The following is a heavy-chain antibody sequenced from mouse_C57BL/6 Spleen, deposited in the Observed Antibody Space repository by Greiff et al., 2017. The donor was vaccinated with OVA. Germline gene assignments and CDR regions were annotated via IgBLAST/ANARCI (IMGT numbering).Heavy chain of an antibody. Sequence: QVQLKQSGAELVKPGASVKLSCKASGYTFTSYWMHWVKQRPGQGLEWIGMIHPNSGSTNYNEKFKSKATLTVDKSSSTAYMQLSSLTSEDSAVYYCARRGVITTAPDYWGQGTTLTVSS. D-gene: IGHD1-1*01. CDR3: ARRGVITTAPDY. CDR1: GYTFTSYW. J-gene: IGHJ2*01. CDR2: IHPNSGST. V-gene: IGHV1-64*01.